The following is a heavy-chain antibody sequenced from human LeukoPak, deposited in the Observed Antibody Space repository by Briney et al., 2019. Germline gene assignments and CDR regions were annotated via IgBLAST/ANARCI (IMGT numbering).Heavy chain of an antibody. CDR3: ARDGIASRYYFYDMDV. Sequence: GRSLRLSCAASGFTFSNYAMHWVRQAPGKGLEWVAVISYDGSNKYYADSVKGRSTISRDNSKNTLYLQMNSLRAEDTAVYYCARDGIASRYYFYDMDVWGQGTTVTVSS. D-gene: IGHD3-3*02. CDR1: GFTFSNYA. J-gene: IGHJ6*02. V-gene: IGHV3-30-3*01. CDR2: ISYDGSNK.